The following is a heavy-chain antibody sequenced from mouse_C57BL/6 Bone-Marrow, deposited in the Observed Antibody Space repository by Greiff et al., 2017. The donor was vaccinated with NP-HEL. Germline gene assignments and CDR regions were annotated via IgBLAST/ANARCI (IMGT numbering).Heavy chain of an antibody. CDR1: GYTFTSYW. CDR2: IYPGSGST. V-gene: IGHV1-55*01. D-gene: IGHD2-14*01. CDR3: YRWGRYYDAMDF. J-gene: IGHJ4*01. Sequence: QVQLQQPVAELVKPGASVKMSCTASGYTFTSYWITWVKQRPGQGLEWIGDIYPGSGSTNYNEKFKSKATLTVDTSSSTAYMQLSSLTTEDSADYYWYRWGRYYDAMDFGDRGTGVTVTS.